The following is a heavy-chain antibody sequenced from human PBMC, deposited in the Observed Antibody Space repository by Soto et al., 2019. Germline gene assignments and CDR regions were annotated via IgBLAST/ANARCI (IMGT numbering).Heavy chain of an antibody. CDR3: ATEASSGYYVR. J-gene: IGHJ4*02. CDR1: GGSFSRYF. V-gene: IGHV4-59*01. D-gene: IGHD3-22*01. CDR2: IYYTGST. Sequence: SETLSLTCTVSGGSFSRYFWSWIRQPPGKGLEWIGYIYYTGSTNYNPSLKSRVTISLDTSKSQFSLKLNSVTAADTAVYYCATEASSGYYVRWGQGTLVTVSS.